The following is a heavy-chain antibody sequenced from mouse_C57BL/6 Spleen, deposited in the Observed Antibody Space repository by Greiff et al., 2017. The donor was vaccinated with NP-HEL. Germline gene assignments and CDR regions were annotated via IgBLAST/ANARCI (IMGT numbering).Heavy chain of an antibody. CDR3: ARSRDSNYGRYFDV. D-gene: IGHD2-5*01. V-gene: IGHV1-18*01. CDR1: GYTFTDYN. Sequence: VQLQQSGPELVKPGASVKIPCKASGYTFTDYNMDWVKQSHGKSLEWIGDINPNNGGTIYNQKFKGKATLTVDKSSSTAYMELRSLTSEDTAVYYCARSRDSNYGRYFDVWGTGTTVTVSS. J-gene: IGHJ1*03. CDR2: INPNNGGT.